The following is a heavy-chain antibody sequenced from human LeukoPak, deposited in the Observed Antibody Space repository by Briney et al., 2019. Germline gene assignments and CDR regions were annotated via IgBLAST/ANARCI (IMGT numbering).Heavy chain of an antibody. CDR3: TRAVYCSGGACSFDP. D-gene: IGHD2-15*01. Sequence: GRSLRLSCTTYGFTFPDYAMTWVRQAPGKGLESVGFIRSEAYGGTAQYAPSVKDRFPIPRHDSKSIAYLQMNSLKPEDTAVYYCTRAVYCSGGACSFDPWGQGTRDTVSS. CDR2: IRSEAYGGTA. V-gene: IGHV3-49*04. CDR1: GFTFPDYA. J-gene: IGHJ5*02.